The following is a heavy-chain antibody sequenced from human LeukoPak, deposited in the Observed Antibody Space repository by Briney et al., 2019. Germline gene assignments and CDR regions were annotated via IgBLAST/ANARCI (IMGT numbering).Heavy chain of an antibody. CDR1: GGAFRDHQ. V-gene: IGHV4-59*11. J-gene: IGHJ5*02. CDR3: ARGLTGSAFDP. Sequence: SETLSLTCAVYGGAFRDHQWSWIRQPPGKGLEWIGYIYYSGSTNYNPSLKSRVTISVDTSKNQFSLKLSSVTAADTAVYYCARGLTGSAFDPWGQGTLVTVSS. CDR2: IYYSGST. D-gene: IGHD1-20*01.